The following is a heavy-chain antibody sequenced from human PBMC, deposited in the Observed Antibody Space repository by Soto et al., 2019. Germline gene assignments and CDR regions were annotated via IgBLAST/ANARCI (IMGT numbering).Heavy chain of an antibody. CDR1: GFSLSSPAVG. J-gene: IGHJ4*02. Sequence: QITLKESGPTLVKPTQTLTLTCTFSGFSLSSPAVGVNWIRQPPGKALEWLALMYWDDDKQYSPSLRSRLTITKDTSKIQVVLTMTNMDPVDTATDYGAHGSGWLSDYWGQGTLVTVSS. CDR3: AHGSGWLSDY. CDR2: MYWDDDK. D-gene: IGHD6-19*01. V-gene: IGHV2-5*02.